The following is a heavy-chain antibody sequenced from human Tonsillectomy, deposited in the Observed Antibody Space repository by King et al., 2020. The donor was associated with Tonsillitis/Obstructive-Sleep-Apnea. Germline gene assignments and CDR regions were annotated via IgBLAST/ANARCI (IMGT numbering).Heavy chain of an antibody. J-gene: IGHJ4*02. CDR2: ISRSGGRT. Sequence: VQLVESGGGLVQPGGSLRLSCAASGFTFSSYAMSWVRQAPGKGLEWVSGISRSGGRTYYADSVKGRFTISRDNSKNTLFLQMISLRADDTAVYYCAKSIAVRSEGGYWGQGTLVTVSS. D-gene: IGHD6-6*01. CDR1: GFTFSSYA. V-gene: IGHV3-23*04. CDR3: AKSIAVRSEGGY.